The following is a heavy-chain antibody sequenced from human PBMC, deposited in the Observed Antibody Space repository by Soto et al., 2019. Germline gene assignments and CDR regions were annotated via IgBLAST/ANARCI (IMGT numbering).Heavy chain of an antibody. CDR2: INPSGGST. Sequence: QVQLVQSGAEVKKPGASVKVSCKASGYTFTSYYMHWVRQAPGQGLEWMGIINPSGGSTSYAQKFQGRVTRPRDTSTSTVYMELSSLRSEDTAVYYCAREGGNCTNGVCYTPPFDYWGQGTLVTVSS. CDR1: GYTFTSYY. V-gene: IGHV1-46*01. D-gene: IGHD2-8*01. J-gene: IGHJ4*02. CDR3: AREGGNCTNGVCYTPPFDY.